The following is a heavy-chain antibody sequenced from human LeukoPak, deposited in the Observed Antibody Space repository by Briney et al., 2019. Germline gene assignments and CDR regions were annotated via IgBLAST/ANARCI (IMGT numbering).Heavy chain of an antibody. Sequence: GGSLRLSCAASGFTFSSSWMSWVRQAPGKGLEWVATIKQDGSEKYYVDSVKGRFTISRDNAKNSLYLQMNSLRAEDTAVYYCARGNPYGDYEGFDYWGQGTLVTVSS. CDR3: ARGNPYGDYEGFDY. V-gene: IGHV3-7*05. CDR2: IKQDGSEK. D-gene: IGHD4-17*01. J-gene: IGHJ4*02. CDR1: GFTFSSSW.